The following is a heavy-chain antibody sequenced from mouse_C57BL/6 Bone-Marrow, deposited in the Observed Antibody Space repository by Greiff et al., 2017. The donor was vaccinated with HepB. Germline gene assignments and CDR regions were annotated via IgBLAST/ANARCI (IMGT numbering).Heavy chain of an antibody. Sequence: EVQLQQSGPELVKPGASVKISCKASGYTFTDYYMNWVKQSHGKSLEWIGDINPNNGGTSYNQKFKGKATLTVDKSSSTAYMELRSLTSEDSAVYYCARRGYYDYAWFAYWGQGTLVTVSA. CDR2: INPNNGGT. V-gene: IGHV1-26*01. J-gene: IGHJ3*01. CDR1: GYTFTDYY. CDR3: ARRGYYDYAWFAY. D-gene: IGHD2-4*01.